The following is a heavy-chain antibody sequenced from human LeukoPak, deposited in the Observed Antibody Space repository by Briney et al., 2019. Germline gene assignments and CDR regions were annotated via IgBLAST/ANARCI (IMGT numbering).Heavy chain of an antibody. CDR2: IYYSGST. CDR1: GGSISSYY. D-gene: IGHD4-23*01. J-gene: IGHJ3*02. Sequence: NPSETLSLTCTVSGGSISSYYWGWIRQPPGKGLEWIGSIYYSGSTYYNPSLKSRVTISVDTSKNQFSLKLSSVTAADTAVYYCARDEGGNSLAGAFDIWGQGTMVTVSS. V-gene: IGHV4-39*07. CDR3: ARDEGGNSLAGAFDI.